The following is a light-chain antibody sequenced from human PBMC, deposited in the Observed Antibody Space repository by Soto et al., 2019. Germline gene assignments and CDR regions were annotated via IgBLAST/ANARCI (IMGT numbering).Light chain of an antibody. CDR2: DAS. Sequence: DVQFTQAPSTLSASVGDRVTIACRASQSIGNWLAWYQQKPGKAPNLLIYDASTLENGVPSRFSGSASGTDFTLTISSLQPYDSATSYCQQYNSYSPRTLGQGTKVDIK. J-gene: IGKJ1*01. V-gene: IGKV1-5*01. CDR3: QQYNSYSPRT. CDR1: QSIGNW.